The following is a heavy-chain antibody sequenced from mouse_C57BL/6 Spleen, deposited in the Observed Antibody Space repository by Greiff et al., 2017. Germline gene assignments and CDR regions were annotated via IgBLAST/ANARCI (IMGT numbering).Heavy chain of an antibody. CDR2: IDPSDSET. V-gene: IGHV1-52*01. CDR3: ARWGYYGSYWYFDV. D-gene: IGHD1-1*01. CDR1: GYTFTSYW. J-gene: IGHJ1*03. Sequence: QVHVKQPGAELVRPGSSVKLSCKASGYTFTSYWMHWVKQRPIQGLEWIGNIDPSDSETHYNQKFKDKATLTVDKSSSTAYMQLSSLTSEDSAVYYCARWGYYGSYWYFDVWGTGTTVTVSS.